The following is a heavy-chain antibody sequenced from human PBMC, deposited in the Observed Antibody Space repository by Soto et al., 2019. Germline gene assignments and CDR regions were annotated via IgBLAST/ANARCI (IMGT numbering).Heavy chain of an antibody. D-gene: IGHD1-26*01. Sequence: PGGSLRLSCAASGFIFSDSAIHWVRQASGKGLEWVGRIRSKPSNYATTYAASVKGRFTISRDDSKNTAYLQMDSLKADDTALYYCTRVGEIPFDSWGQGTLVTVSS. J-gene: IGHJ4*02. CDR3: TRVGEIPFDS. V-gene: IGHV3-73*01. CDR2: IRSKPSNYAT. CDR1: GFIFSDSA.